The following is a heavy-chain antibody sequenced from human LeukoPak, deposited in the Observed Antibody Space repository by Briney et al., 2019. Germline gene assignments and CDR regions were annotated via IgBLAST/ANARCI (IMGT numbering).Heavy chain of an antibody. J-gene: IGHJ4*02. CDR3: ARSIPYGTTWYGRSDC. D-gene: IGHD6-13*01. Sequence: GGSLRLSCAASGFPFSSYSMTWVRQAPGKGPEWVANIKPDGTTKFYVDSVKGRFTISRDNALNSLYLQMNSLRAEDTAIYYCARSIPYGTTWYGRSDCWGQGTLVTVSS. CDR1: GFPFSSYS. V-gene: IGHV3-7*03. CDR2: IKPDGTTK.